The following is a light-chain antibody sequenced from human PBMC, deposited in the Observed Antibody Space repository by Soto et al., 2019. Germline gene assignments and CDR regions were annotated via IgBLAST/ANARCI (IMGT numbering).Light chain of an antibody. CDR1: QSVSSD. V-gene: IGKV3-15*01. CDR3: PQYNLWPT. CDR2: GAS. J-gene: IGKJ1*01. Sequence: EIVVTQSPATLSVSPGERATLSCRASQSVSSDLAWYQQKPGQAPRLLIYGASTRATDISARFSGSGSGTEFTLTISSLQSEDFAVYYCPQYNLWPTFGQGT.